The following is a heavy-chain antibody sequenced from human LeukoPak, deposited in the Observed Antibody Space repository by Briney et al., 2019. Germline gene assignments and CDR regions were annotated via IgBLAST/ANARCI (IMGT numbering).Heavy chain of an antibody. J-gene: IGHJ4*02. D-gene: IGHD5-18*01. CDR1: EFSVGSNY. CDR3: ARDPGYNYGFDY. V-gene: IGHV3-66*01. Sequence: GGSLRLSCAASEFSVGSNYMTWVRQAPGKGLEWVSIIYSDGTTYYADSVKGRFTISRDNSKNSLYLQMNSLRAEDTAVYYCARDPGYNYGFDYWGQGTLVTVSS. CDR2: IYSDGTT.